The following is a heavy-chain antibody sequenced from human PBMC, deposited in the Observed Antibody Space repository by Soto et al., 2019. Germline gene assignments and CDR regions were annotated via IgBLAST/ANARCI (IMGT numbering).Heavy chain of an antibody. Sequence: GGSLRLSCAASGFTFSDYYMSWIRQAPGKGLEWVSYISSSGSTIYYADSVKSRFPISRDNAKNSLYLQMNSLRAEDTAVYYCARAGSSSSHYYYGMDVWGQGTTVTVSS. CDR3: ARAGSSSSHYYYGMDV. V-gene: IGHV3-11*01. CDR1: GFTFSDYY. J-gene: IGHJ6*02. D-gene: IGHD6-6*01. CDR2: ISSSGSTI.